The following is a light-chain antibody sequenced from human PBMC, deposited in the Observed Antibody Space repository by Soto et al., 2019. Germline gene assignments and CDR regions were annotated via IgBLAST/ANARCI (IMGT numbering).Light chain of an antibody. CDR1: SSDVGGYNY. V-gene: IGLV2-14*03. CDR2: DVS. Sequence: QSALTPPASVSGSPGQSITISCTGTSSDVGGYNYVSWYQQHPGKAPKFMIYDVSNRPSGVSNRFSGSKSGNTASLTISGLQAEDEADYYCCSDTTSNTRQIVFGTGTKLTVL. J-gene: IGLJ1*01. CDR3: CSDTTSNTRQIV.